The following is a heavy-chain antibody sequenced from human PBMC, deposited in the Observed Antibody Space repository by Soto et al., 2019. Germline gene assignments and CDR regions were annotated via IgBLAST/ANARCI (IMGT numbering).Heavy chain of an antibody. CDR3: ARDGGRHSGGIDY. CDR1: GGTFSSYS. Sequence: QVQLVQSGAEVKKPGSSVKVSCKASGGTFSSYSINWVRQAPGQGLEWMGEIIPIFGTANYAQKFQGRVTITADESTSTAYMELSSLRCEDTDVYYCARDGGRHSGGIDYWGQGTLVTVSS. J-gene: IGHJ4*02. V-gene: IGHV1-69*01. D-gene: IGHD1-26*01. CDR2: IIPIFGTA.